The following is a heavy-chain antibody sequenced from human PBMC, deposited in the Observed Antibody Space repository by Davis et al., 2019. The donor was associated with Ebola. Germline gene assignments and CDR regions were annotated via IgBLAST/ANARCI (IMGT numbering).Heavy chain of an antibody. J-gene: IGHJ6*02. Sequence: SGPTLVKPTQTLTLTCTFSGFSLSTSGMCVSWIRQPPGKALEWLARIDWDDDKYYSTSLKTRLTISKDTSKNQVVLTMTNMDPVDTATYYCARTPVRSGYGQVYYYYYGMDVWGQGTTVTVSS. CDR2: IDWDDDK. CDR1: GFSLSTSGMC. V-gene: IGHV2-70*11. CDR3: ARTPVRSGYGQVYYYYYGMDV. D-gene: IGHD5-12*01.